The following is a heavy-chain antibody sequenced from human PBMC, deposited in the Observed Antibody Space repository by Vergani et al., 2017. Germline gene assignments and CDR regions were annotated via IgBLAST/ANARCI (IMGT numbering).Heavy chain of an antibody. CDR3: ARQGDSSGYRYYYYYYGMDV. CDR2: IYYSGST. D-gene: IGHD3-22*01. CDR1: GGSISSSSYY. J-gene: IGHJ6*02. V-gene: IGHV4-39*01. Sequence: QLQLQESGPGLVKPSETLSLTCTVSGGSISSSSYYWGWIRQPPGKGLEWIGSIYYSGSTYYNPSLKSRVTISVDTSKNQFSLKLSSVTAADTAVYYCARQGDSSGYRYYYYYYGMDVWGQGTTVTVSS.